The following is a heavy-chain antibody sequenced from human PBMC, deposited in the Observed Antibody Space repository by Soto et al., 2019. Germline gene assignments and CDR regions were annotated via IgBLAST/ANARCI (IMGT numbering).Heavy chain of an antibody. CDR3: ARRARTATTNWGAFDV. CDR2: ISYSADKT. D-gene: IGHD1-7*01. V-gene: IGHV3-23*01. J-gene: IGHJ3*01. CDR1: GFTFKTYV. Sequence: GGSLRLSCAASGFTFKTYVMNWVRQAPGKGLEWVSTISYSADKTHYADSVKGRFTISRDNSRDTLFLQMNILRADDAAVYYCARRARTATTNWGAFDVWGQGTMVTVSS.